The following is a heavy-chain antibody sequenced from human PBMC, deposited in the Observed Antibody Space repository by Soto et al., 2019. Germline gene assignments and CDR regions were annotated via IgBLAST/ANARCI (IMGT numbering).Heavy chain of an antibody. CDR3: ARGLVATKPHLFDY. V-gene: IGHV4-34*01. Sequence: QVPLQQWGAGLLKPSETLSLTCAVYGGSFSGYYWSWIRQPPGKGLEWIGEINHSGSTNYNPSLKSRVTISVDTSKNQFSLKLSSVTAADTAVYYCARGLVATKPHLFDYWGQGTLVTVSS. CDR2: INHSGST. J-gene: IGHJ4*02. D-gene: IGHD5-12*01. CDR1: GGSFSGYY.